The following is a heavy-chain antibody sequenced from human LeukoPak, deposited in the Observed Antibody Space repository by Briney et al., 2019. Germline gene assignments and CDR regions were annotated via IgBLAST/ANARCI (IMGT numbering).Heavy chain of an antibody. D-gene: IGHD6-19*01. CDR3: ASFKRPLGDSSGWYDYFDY. J-gene: IGHJ4*02. CDR2: ISSSSSTI. V-gene: IGHV3-48*01. Sequence: GGSLRLSRAASGFTFSSYSMNWVRQAPGKGLEWVSYISSSSSTIYYADSVKGRFTISRDNAKNSLYLQMNSLRAEDTAVYYCASFKRPLGDSSGWYDYFDYWGQGTLVTVSS. CDR1: GFTFSSYS.